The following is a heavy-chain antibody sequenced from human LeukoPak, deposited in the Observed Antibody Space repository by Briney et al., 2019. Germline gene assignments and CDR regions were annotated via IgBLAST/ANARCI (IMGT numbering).Heavy chain of an antibody. J-gene: IGHJ4*02. CDR1: GFTFSSYS. D-gene: IGHD6-6*01. V-gene: IGHV3-23*01. CDR2: ISGSGGST. Sequence: GGSLRLSCAASGFTFSSYSMNWVRQAPGKGLEWVSAISGSGGSTYYADSVKGRFTISRDNSKNTLYLQMNSLRAEDTAVYYCAKDRDLYSSSSDYWGQGTLVTVSS. CDR3: AKDRDLYSSSSDY.